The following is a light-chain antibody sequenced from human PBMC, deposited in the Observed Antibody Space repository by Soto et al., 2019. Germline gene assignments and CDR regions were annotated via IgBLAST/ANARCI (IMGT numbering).Light chain of an antibody. J-gene: IGKJ1*01. CDR1: QTVAYTS. CDR2: GTS. Sequence: EIVLTQSPGILSLSPGARATLSCRASQTVAYTSLAGYQQRPGQAPRLLIYGTSTRATGTPDWFIGSGSGTAFTLAISRLEPEDFAEYYCQQYVTTQRTFGQGTKVE. CDR3: QQYVTTQRT. V-gene: IGKV3-20*01.